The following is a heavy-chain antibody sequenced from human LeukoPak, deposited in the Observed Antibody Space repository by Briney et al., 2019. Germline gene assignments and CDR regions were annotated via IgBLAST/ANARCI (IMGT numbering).Heavy chain of an antibody. V-gene: IGHV1-69*13. D-gene: IGHD2-15*01. J-gene: IGHJ6*02. CDR1: GGTFISYA. Sequence: ASVTVSFKASGGTFISYAISWVRQAPGQGLEWMGGIIPIFGTANYAQKFQGRVTITADESTSTAYMELSSLRSEDTAVYYCARKDGRADCSGGSCYSVYYYYGMDVWGQGTTVTVSS. CDR2: IIPIFGTA. CDR3: ARKDGRADCSGGSCYSVYYYYGMDV.